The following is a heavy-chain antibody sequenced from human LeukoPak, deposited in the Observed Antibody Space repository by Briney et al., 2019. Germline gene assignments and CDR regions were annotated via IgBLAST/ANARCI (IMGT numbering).Heavy chain of an antibody. Sequence: ASVKVSCKASAYTFTDYYVHWVRQAPGQGLEWMGWISAYNGNTNYAQKLQGRVTMTTDTSTSTAYTELRSLRSDDTAVYYCASAVDYYDSKFDPWGQGTLVTVSS. CDR3: ASAVDYYDSKFDP. J-gene: IGHJ5*02. D-gene: IGHD3-22*01. CDR2: ISAYNGNT. CDR1: AYTFTDYY. V-gene: IGHV1-18*04.